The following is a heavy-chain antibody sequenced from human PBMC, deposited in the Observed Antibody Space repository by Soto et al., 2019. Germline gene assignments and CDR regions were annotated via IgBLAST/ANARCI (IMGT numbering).Heavy chain of an antibody. D-gene: IGHD2-21*02. CDR3: ARTAYCGGDCYCGRIYGMDV. CDR2: IYYSGST. Sequence: SETLSLTCTVSGGASSSGGYYVSWSRQHPGKGLEWIGYIYYSGSTYYNPSPKSRVTIPVDTSKNQFSLKLSSVTAADTAVYYCARTAYCGGDCYCGRIYGMDVWGQGTTVTVSS. J-gene: IGHJ6*02. V-gene: IGHV4-31*03. CDR1: GGASSSGGYY.